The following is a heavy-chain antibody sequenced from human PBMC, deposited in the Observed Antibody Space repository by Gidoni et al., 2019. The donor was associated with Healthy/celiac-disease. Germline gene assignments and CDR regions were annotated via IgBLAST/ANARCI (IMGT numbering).Heavy chain of an antibody. V-gene: IGHV3-30*18. CDR1: GFTFSSYG. Sequence: QVQLVESGGGVVQPGRSLRLSCAASGFTFSSYGMHWVRQAPGKGLEWVAVISYDGSNKYYADSVKGRFTISRDNSKNTLYLQMNSLRAEDTAVYYCAKDPFDYAVFPGDYYYYMDVWGKGTTVTVSS. J-gene: IGHJ6*03. CDR2: ISYDGSNK. D-gene: IGHD4-17*01. CDR3: AKDPFDYAVFPGDYYYYMDV.